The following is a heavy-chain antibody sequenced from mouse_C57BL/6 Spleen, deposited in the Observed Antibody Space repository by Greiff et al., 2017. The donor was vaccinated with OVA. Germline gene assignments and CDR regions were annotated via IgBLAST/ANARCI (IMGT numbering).Heavy chain of an antibody. CDR2: IYPSDSET. V-gene: IGHV1-61*01. CDR1: GYTFTSYW. D-gene: IGHD1-1*01. Sequence: VQLQQPGAELVRPGSSVKLSCKASGYTFTSYWMDWVKQRPGQGLEWIGNIYPSDSETHYNQKFKDKATLTVDKSSSTAYMQLSSLTSEDSAVYYCASGFITTVVERFAYWGQGTLVTVSA. CDR3: ASGFITTVVERFAY. J-gene: IGHJ3*01.